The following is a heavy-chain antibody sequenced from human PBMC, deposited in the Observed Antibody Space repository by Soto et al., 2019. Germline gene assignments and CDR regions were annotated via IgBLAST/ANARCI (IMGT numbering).Heavy chain of an antibody. V-gene: IGHV3-49*03. Sequence: GGSLRLSCTASGFTLSDYPMSWFRQAPGKSLEWVAYIRTAAYGGTTEYAASVKARFTISRDDSESIASLQMNSLKTEDTAVYYCTRAIRLSGDAFDIWGKGTMVTVSS. CDR2: IRTAAYGGTT. CDR3: TRAIRLSGDAFDI. J-gene: IGHJ3*02. D-gene: IGHD3-3*01. CDR1: GFTLSDYP.